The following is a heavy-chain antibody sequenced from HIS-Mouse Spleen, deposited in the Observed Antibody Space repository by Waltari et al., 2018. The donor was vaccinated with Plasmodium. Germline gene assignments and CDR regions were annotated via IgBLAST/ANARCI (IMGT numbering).Heavy chain of an antibody. CDR2: IDWDDDK. D-gene: IGHD6-6*01. CDR3: ARTTYSSSSAKYYYYGMDV. V-gene: IGHV2-70*15. CDR1: GFSLSTSGMC. J-gene: IGHJ6*02. Sequence: QVTLRESGPALVKPTQTLTLTCTFSGFSLSTSGMCVTWFRPPPGKPLEWLARIDWDDDKYYSTSLKTRLTISKDTSKNQVVLTMTNMDPVDTATYYCARTTYSSSSAKYYYYGMDVWGQGTTVTVSS.